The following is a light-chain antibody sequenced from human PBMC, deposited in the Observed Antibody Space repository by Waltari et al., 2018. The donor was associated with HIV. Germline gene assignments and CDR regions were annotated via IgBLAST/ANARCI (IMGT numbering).Light chain of an antibody. Sequence: NVMLTQPHSVSGSPGKTVIIACTRSSRSIDSNYVQRHQQRPGSAPIILIYEDSERPSGVSERFSASIDSSSNSASLTLSGLKTEDEADYYCQSSDSIIAVFGGGTTLTVL. CDR3: QSSDSIIAV. CDR2: EDS. CDR1: SRSIDSNY. J-gene: IGLJ3*02. V-gene: IGLV6-57*03.